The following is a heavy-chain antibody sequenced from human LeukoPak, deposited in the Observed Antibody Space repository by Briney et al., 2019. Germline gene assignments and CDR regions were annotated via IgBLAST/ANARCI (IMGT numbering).Heavy chain of an antibody. CDR2: ISPYNANS. CDR1: VDTFSVFN. Sequence: ATVKLSSKPSVDTFSVFNISAGPHTPGQGLEWMGWISPYNANSNYAQTPQGRITMTTDTSTSTAYMELRSLRSDDTAVYYCARGTHSGWIDYWGQGNLVTVSS. V-gene: IGHV1-18*01. D-gene: IGHD6-19*01. J-gene: IGHJ4*02. CDR3: ARGTHSGWIDY.